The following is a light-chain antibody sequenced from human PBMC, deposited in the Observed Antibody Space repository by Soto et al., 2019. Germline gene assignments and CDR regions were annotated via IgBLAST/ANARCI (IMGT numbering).Light chain of an antibody. Sequence: AIRMTQSPSSLSASTGDRVTITCRASQGISSYLAWYQQKPGKAPKLLIYAASTLQSGVPSRFSGSGSGTEFTLTISCLQSEDFATYYCQQYYSYPSLTFGQGTRLEIK. J-gene: IGKJ5*01. CDR1: QGISSY. V-gene: IGKV1-8*01. CDR3: QQYYSYPSLT. CDR2: AAS.